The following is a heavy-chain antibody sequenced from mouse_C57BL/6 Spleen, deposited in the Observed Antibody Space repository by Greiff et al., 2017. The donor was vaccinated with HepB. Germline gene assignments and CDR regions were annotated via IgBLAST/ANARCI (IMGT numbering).Heavy chain of an antibody. V-gene: IGHV5-17*01. CDR2: ISSGSSTI. Sequence: EVKLVESGGGLVKPGGSLKLSCAASGFTFSDDGMHWVRQAPEKGLEWVAYISSGSSTIYYADTVKGRFTISRDNAKNTLFLQMTSLRSEDTAMYYCARPNYYGSSYPFDYWGQGTTLTVSS. D-gene: IGHD1-1*01. CDR1: GFTFSDDG. CDR3: ARPNYYGSSYPFDY. J-gene: IGHJ2*01.